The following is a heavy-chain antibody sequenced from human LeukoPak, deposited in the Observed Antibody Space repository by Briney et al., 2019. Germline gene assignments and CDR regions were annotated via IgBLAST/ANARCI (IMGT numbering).Heavy chain of an antibody. CDR2: IYNSGSA. CDR1: GGSISAYY. D-gene: IGHD6-13*01. Sequence: TPSETLSLTCTVSGGSISAYYWSWIRQPPGKGLEWIGYIYNSGSANYNPSLQSRVTILIGTSKKQFSLKVSSVTAADTAVYYCAREAAVGTGGFDYWGQGTLVTVSS. J-gene: IGHJ4*02. V-gene: IGHV4-59*01. CDR3: AREAAVGTGGFDY.